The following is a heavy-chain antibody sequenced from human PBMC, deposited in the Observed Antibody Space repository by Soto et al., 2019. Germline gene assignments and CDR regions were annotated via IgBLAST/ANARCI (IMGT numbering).Heavy chain of an antibody. Sequence: SETLSLTCTVSGGSISSYYWSWIRQPPGKGLEWIGYIYYSGSTNYNPSLKSRVTISVDTSKNQFSLKLSSVTAADTAVYYCARQTSSSWRTYYYGMDVWGQGTTVTVS. D-gene: IGHD6-13*01. CDR3: ARQTSSSWRTYYYGMDV. V-gene: IGHV4-59*01. CDR2: IYYSGST. CDR1: GGSISSYY. J-gene: IGHJ6*02.